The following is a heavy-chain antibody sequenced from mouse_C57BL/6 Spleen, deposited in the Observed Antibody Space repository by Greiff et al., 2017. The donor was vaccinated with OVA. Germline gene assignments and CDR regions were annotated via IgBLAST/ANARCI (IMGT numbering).Heavy chain of an antibody. J-gene: IGHJ4*01. D-gene: IGHD2-1*01. Sequence: QVQLQQPGAELVKPGASVKLSCKASGYTFTSYWMHWVKQSPGRGLEWIGWIDTKSGGIKYNEKFKSTATLTVDKPSSTAYMQLSSLTSEDSAVYYCARSNYGNYAMDYWGQGTSVTVSS. CDR3: ARSNYGNYAMDY. CDR1: GYTFTSYW. V-gene: IGHV1-72*01. CDR2: IDTKSGGI.